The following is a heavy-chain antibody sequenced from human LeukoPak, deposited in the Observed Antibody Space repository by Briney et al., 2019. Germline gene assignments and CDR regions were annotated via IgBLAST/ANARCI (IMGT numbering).Heavy chain of an antibody. CDR2: IYYSGSA. CDR3: ARLDNSLDY. D-gene: IGHD4-23*01. J-gene: IGHJ4*02. V-gene: IGHV4-59*08. Sequence: SETLSLTCTVSGGSISSYYWSWIRQPPGKGLEWIGYIYYSGSANYNPSLKSRVTISVDTSKNQFSLKLSSVTAADTAVYYCARLDNSLDYWGQGTLVTVSS. CDR1: GGSISSYY.